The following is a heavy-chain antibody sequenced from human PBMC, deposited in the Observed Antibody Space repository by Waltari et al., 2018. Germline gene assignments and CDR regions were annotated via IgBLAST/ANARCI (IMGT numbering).Heavy chain of an antibody. CDR2: ISGSGGST. J-gene: IGHJ1*01. Sequence: EVQLVESGGGLVQPGGSLRLSCAASGFTFSSYAMSWVRQAPGKGLEWVSAISGSGGSTYYADSVNGRFTISRDNSKNTLYLQMNSLRAEDTAVYYCAKDQVDCSGGSCYSLDFQHWGQGTLVTVSS. CDR3: AKDQVDCSGGSCYSLDFQH. V-gene: IGHV3-23*04. CDR1: GFTFSSYA. D-gene: IGHD2-15*01.